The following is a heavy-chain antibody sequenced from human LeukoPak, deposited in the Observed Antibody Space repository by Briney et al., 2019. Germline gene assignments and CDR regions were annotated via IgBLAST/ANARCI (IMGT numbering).Heavy chain of an antibody. J-gene: IGHJ5*02. CDR2: ISGSGGST. CDR1: GFTFSSYA. Sequence: GGSLRLSCAASGFTFSSYAMSWVRQAPGKGLEWVSAISGSGGSTYYADSVKGRITISRDNSKNTLYLQMNSLRAEDTAVYYCASGSYRLNWFDPWGQGTLVTVSS. V-gene: IGHV3-23*01. D-gene: IGHD1-26*01. CDR3: ASGSYRLNWFDP.